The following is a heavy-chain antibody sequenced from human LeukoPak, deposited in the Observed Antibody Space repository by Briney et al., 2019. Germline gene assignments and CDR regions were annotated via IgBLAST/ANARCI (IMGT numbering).Heavy chain of an antibody. CDR2: ISSSGSTI. Sequence: GGSLRLSCAASGFTFSSYEMNWVRQAPGKGLEWVSYISSSGSTIYYADSVKGRFTISRDNSKNTVYLQMNSLRAEDTAIYYCAKHSHDGSAPYYEVQLDYWGQGTLVTVSS. D-gene: IGHD3-22*01. CDR3: AKHSHDGSAPYYEVQLDY. V-gene: IGHV3-48*03. J-gene: IGHJ4*02. CDR1: GFTFSSYE.